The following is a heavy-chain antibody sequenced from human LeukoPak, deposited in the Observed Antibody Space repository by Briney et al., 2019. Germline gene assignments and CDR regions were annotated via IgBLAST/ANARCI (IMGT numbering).Heavy chain of an antibody. CDR2: ITPIFGTA. Sequence: GASVKVSCKASGGTFRNYAINWVRQAPGQGLEWMGGITPIFGTANYAQKFQGRVTITADESTSTAYMELSSLRSEDTAVYYCARDLNKDIAVAGPFDYWGQGTLVTVSA. D-gene: IGHD6-19*01. CDR1: GGTFRNYA. J-gene: IGHJ4*02. V-gene: IGHV1-69*13. CDR3: ARDLNKDIAVAGPFDY.